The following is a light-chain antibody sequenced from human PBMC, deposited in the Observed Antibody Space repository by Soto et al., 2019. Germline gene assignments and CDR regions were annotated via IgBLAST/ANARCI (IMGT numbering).Light chain of an antibody. J-gene: IGKJ4*01. CDR3: QQFSSYPLT. Sequence: EIVLTQSPATLSLSPGERVTLSCRASQTVRNNYLAWYQQKPGQAPRLLIYDASSRATGIPDRFSGGGSGTDFTLTISRLEHEDFAVYYCQQFSSYPLTFGGGTKVDIK. V-gene: IGKV3-20*01. CDR2: DAS. CDR1: QTVRNNY.